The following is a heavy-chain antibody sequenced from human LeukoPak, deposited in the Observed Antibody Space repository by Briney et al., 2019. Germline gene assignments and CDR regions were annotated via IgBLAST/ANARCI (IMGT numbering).Heavy chain of an antibody. CDR1: GFTFSSYS. Sequence: PGGSLRLSCAASGFTFSSYSMNWVRQAPGKGLEWVSSISSSSSYIYYADSVKGRFTISRDNAKNSLYLQMNSLRAEDTAVYYCAQEGDFWSGYYTYWGQGTLVIVSS. J-gene: IGHJ4*02. CDR3: AQEGDFWSGYYTY. CDR2: ISSSSSYI. D-gene: IGHD3-3*01. V-gene: IGHV3-21*01.